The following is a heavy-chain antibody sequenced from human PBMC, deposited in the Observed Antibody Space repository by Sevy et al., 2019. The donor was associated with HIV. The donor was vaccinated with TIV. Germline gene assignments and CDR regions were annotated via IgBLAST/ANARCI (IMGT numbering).Heavy chain of an antibody. CDR2: ISYDGSNK. CDR1: GFTFSSYA. Sequence: GGSLRLSCAASGFTFSSYAMHWVRQAPGKGLEWVAVISYDGSNKYYADSVKGRFTISRDNSKNTLYLQMNSLGAEDTAVYYCAREGREQHHDYWGQGTLVTVSS. D-gene: IGHD6-13*01. J-gene: IGHJ4*02. CDR3: AREGREQHHDY. V-gene: IGHV3-30-3*01.